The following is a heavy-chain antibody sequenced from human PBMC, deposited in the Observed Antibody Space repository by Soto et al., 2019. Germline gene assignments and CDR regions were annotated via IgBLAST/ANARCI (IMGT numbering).Heavy chain of an antibody. Sequence: GGSLRLSCAACGFTFSSYWMTWVRQAPGKGLEWVANINQDGSEKYYVDSVKGRFTISRDTAKSSLYLQMNSLRVEDTAVYYCGGAPGARIYNWFDPWGQGTLVTVSS. CDR3: GGAPGARIYNWFDP. CDR1: GFTFSSYW. V-gene: IGHV3-7*01. CDR2: INQDGSEK. J-gene: IGHJ5*02. D-gene: IGHD1-26*01.